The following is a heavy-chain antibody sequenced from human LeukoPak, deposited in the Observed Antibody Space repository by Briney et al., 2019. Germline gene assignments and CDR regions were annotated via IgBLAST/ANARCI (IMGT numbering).Heavy chain of an antibody. D-gene: IGHD1-26*01. CDR1: GGSISSYY. J-gene: IGHJ4*02. CDR2: IYYSGST. V-gene: IGHV4-59*01. CDR3: ARWGSVGNDY. Sequence: SETLSLTCTVSGGSISSYYWSWIRQPPGKGLEGIGYIYYSGSTNYNPSLKSRVTISVDTSKNQFSLKLSSVTAADTAVYYCARWGSVGNDYWGQGTLVTVSS.